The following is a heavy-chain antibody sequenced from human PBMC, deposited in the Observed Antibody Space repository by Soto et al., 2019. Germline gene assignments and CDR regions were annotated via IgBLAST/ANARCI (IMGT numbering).Heavy chain of an antibody. CDR2: IIPIFGTA. J-gene: IGHJ5*02. CDR3: ARDLRTRKGRWFDP. Sequence: QVQLVQSGAEVKKPGSSVKVSCKASGGTFSSYAISWVRQAPGQGLEWMGGIIPIFGTANYAQKFQGRVTXXAXEXXSTAYMELSSLRSEDTAVYYCARDLRTRKGRWFDPWGQGTLVTVSS. CDR1: GGTFSSYA. V-gene: IGHV1-69*12. D-gene: IGHD1-26*01.